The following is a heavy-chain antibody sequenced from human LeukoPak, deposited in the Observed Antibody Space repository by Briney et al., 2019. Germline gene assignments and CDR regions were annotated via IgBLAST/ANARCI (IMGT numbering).Heavy chain of an antibody. Sequence: SETLSLTCSVSDGSINSYYWSWIRRPPGKGLEWIGYIYYSGSTNYNPSLKSRVTISVGTSKNQFSLKLSSVTAADTAVYYCARGPGIDAFDIWGQGTMVTVSS. V-gene: IGHV4-59*01. CDR1: DGSINSYY. J-gene: IGHJ3*02. D-gene: IGHD1-14*01. CDR3: ARGPGIDAFDI. CDR2: IYYSGST.